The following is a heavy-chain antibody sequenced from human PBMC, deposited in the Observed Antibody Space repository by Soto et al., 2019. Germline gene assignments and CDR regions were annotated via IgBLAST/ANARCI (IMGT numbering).Heavy chain of an antibody. CDR3: ARVDIVVVVAATFDY. D-gene: IGHD2-15*01. CDR2: ISAYNGNT. V-gene: IGHV1-18*01. Sequence: QVQLVQSGAEVKKPGASVKVSCKASVYTFTSYGISWVRQAPGQGLEWMGWISAYNGNTNYAQKLQGRVTMTTDTSTSTAYMELRSLRSDDTAVYYCARVDIVVVVAATFDYWGQGTLVTVSS. CDR1: VYTFTSYG. J-gene: IGHJ4*02.